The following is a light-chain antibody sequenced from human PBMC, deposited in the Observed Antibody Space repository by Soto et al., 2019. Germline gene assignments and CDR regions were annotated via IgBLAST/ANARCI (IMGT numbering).Light chain of an antibody. CDR1: SSNIGAGYD. V-gene: IGLV1-40*01. CDR2: GNS. CDR3: QSYDSSLSGSV. Sequence: QSVLTQPPSVSGAPGQRVTISCTGSSSNIGAGYDVNWYQQLPGTAPKLLIYGNSNRPSEVPDRFSGSKSGTSASLASTRLQAEDEADYYCQSYDSSLSGSVCGGGTKLTVL. J-gene: IGLJ2*01.